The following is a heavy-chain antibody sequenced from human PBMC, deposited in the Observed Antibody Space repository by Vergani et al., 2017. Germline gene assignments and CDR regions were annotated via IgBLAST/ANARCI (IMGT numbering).Heavy chain of an antibody. CDR3: ARHSXVGLLVKLGWIDP. CDR2: TYYSGST. V-gene: IGHV4-39*01. CDR1: GASIRSSNYY. J-gene: IGHJ5*02. D-gene: IGHD6-13*01. Sequence: QLQLQESGPGLVKPSATLALICSVPGASIRSSNYYWGWIRHPPGKGMEWIARTYYSGSTDYNPSLKSRVTISVDTSKNQFSLKLRSVTAADTAVYFCARHSXVGLLVKLGWIDPWGQGIRVTVSS.